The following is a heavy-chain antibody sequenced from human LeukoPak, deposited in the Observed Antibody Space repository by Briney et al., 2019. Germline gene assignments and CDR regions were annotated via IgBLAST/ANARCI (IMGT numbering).Heavy chain of an antibody. J-gene: IGHJ4*02. CDR2: ISYSGGTT. CDR3: ARESPQQLAFDY. CDR1: GFTFTSYA. D-gene: IGHD6-13*01. V-gene: IGHV3-23*01. Sequence: GGSLRLSCASSGFTFTSYAVSWVRQAPGKGLEWVSTISYSGGTTYHTDSVKGRFTISRDNSKNTLYLQMNSLRAEDTAVYYCARESPQQLAFDYWGQGTLVTVSS.